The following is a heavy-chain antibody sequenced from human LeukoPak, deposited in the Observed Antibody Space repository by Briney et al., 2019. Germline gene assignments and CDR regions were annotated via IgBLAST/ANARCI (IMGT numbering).Heavy chain of an antibody. CDR3: ARAPLERWLQLGTYYFDY. Sequence: PSETLSLTCTVSGGSISSSSYYWGWIRQPPGKGLEWIGSIYYSGSTYYNPSLKSRVTISVDTSKNQFSLKLSSVTAADTAVYYCARAPLERWLQLGTYYFDYWGQGTLVTVSS. J-gene: IGHJ4*02. CDR2: IYYSGST. V-gene: IGHV4-39*07. D-gene: IGHD5-24*01. CDR1: GGSISSSSYY.